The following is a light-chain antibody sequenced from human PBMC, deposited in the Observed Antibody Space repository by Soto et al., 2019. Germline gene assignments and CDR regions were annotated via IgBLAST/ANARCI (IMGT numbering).Light chain of an antibody. Sequence: EIVLTQSPATLSLSPGERATLSCRASQSVSSYLAWYQLKPGQAPRLLIYDASNRATGIPARFSGSGSGTDFTLTISSLEPEDFAVYYCQQRSNWPTFGGGTKVDIK. CDR1: QSVSSY. J-gene: IGKJ4*01. CDR2: DAS. V-gene: IGKV3-11*01. CDR3: QQRSNWPT.